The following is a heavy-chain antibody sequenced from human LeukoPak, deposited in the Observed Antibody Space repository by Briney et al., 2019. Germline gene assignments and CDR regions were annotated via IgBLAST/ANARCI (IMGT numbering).Heavy chain of an antibody. CDR3: ARGIYDYALDF. D-gene: IGHD4/OR15-4a*01. CDR2: ISSSGSNT. V-gene: IGHV3-23*01. Sequence: PGLSLRLSYAASGFTFNNHAMTWVRQARRKGLEWVSLISSSGSNTYYAGSVKGRFIISRDNSKNTLNLQMSNLRAEDTALYSCARGIYDYALDFWGQGALVTVSS. CDR1: GFTFNNHA. J-gene: IGHJ4*02.